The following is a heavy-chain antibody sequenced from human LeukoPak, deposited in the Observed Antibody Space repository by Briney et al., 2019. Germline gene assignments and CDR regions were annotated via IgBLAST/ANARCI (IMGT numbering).Heavy chain of an antibody. Sequence: SQTLSLTCTVSGDSISSDSYNWNWIRQPAGRGLEWIGRIHISGSTNLNPSLKSRVTLSVDTSKNQFSLKLSSVTAADTAVYYCARDTYKYDSSGYYYYYYGMDVWGQGTTVTVSS. CDR2: IHISGST. CDR3: ARDTYKYDSSGYYYYYYGMDV. J-gene: IGHJ6*02. V-gene: IGHV4-61*02. D-gene: IGHD3-22*01. CDR1: GDSISSDSYN.